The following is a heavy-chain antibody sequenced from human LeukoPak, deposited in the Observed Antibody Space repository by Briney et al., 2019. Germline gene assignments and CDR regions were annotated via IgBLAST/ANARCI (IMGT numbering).Heavy chain of an antibody. Sequence: ASVKVSCKASGYTFTGYYMHWVRQAPGQGLEWMGWINPNSGGTNYAQKFQGRVTMTGDTSISTAYMELSRLRSDDTAVYYCASYSGSYSQTGFDYWGQGTLVTVSS. V-gene: IGHV1-2*02. J-gene: IGHJ4*02. D-gene: IGHD1-26*01. CDR2: INPNSGGT. CDR3: ASYSGSYSQTGFDY. CDR1: GYTFTGYY.